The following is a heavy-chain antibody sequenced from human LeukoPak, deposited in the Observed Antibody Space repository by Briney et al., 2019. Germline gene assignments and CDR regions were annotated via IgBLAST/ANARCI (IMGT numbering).Heavy chain of an antibody. J-gene: IGHJ6*03. CDR2: IYSGGST. V-gene: IGHV3-53*01. CDR3: ARGPPPTVTTFYYYMDV. Sequence: PGGSLRLSCAASGFTVSSNYMSWVRQAPGKELEWVSVIYSGGSTYYADSVKGRFTISRDNSKNTLYLQMNSLRAEDTAVYYCARGPPPTVTTFYYYMDVWGKGTTVTVSS. CDR1: GFTVSSNY. D-gene: IGHD4-17*01.